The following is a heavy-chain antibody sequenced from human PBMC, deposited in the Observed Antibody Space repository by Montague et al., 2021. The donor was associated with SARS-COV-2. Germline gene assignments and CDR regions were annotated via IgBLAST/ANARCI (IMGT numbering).Heavy chain of an antibody. CDR3: ACGVKMAPDY. V-gene: IGHV4-59*01. CDR2: IYYSGST. Sequence: SETLSLTCTVSGGSISSYYWSWIRQPPGKGLEWIGYIYYSGSTNYNPSLKSRVTISVDTSKNQFSLKLSSVSAADTAVYYCACGVKMAPDYWGQGTLVTVSS. CDR1: GGSISSYY. D-gene: IGHD5-24*01. J-gene: IGHJ4*02.